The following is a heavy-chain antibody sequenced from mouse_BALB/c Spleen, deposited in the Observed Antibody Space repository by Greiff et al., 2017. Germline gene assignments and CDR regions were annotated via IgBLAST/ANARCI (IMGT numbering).Heavy chain of an antibody. CDR2: ISSGSSTI. CDR1: GFTFSSFG. J-gene: IGHJ3*01. CDR3: ASPSTMVTTGFAY. D-gene: IGHD2-2*01. Sequence: EVQLVESGGGLVQPGGSRKLSCAASGFTFSSFGMHWVRQAPEKGLEWVAYISSGSSTIYYADTVKGRFTISRDNPKNTLFLQMTSLRSEDTAMYYCASPSTMVTTGFAYWGQGTLVTVSA. V-gene: IGHV5-17*02.